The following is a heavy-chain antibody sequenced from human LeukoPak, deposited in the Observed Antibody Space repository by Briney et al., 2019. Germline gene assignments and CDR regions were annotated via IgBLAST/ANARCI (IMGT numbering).Heavy chain of an antibody. CDR3: ARVVDDYGDYGAFDI. D-gene: IGHD4-17*01. Sequence: PWASVKVSCKASGGTISSYAISWVRQAPGQGLEWMGGIIPIFGTANYAQKFQGRVTITADESTSTAYIELSSLRSEDTAVSYGARVVDDYGDYGAFDIWGQGTMVTVSA. J-gene: IGHJ3*02. CDR2: IIPIFGTA. CDR1: GGTISSYA. V-gene: IGHV1-69*01.